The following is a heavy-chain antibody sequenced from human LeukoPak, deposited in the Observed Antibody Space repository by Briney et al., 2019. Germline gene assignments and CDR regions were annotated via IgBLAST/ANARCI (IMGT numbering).Heavy chain of an antibody. CDR2: IYTSGST. D-gene: IGHD3-22*01. Sequence: PSETLSLTCTVSGGSISSYYWNWIRQPPGKGLEWIGRIYTSGSTNYNPSLKSRVTISVDTSKNQFSLKLSSVTAADTAVYYCARDQGIYYDSSGLPGYWGQGTLVTVSS. J-gene: IGHJ4*02. V-gene: IGHV4-4*08. CDR3: ARDQGIYYDSSGLPGY. CDR1: GGSISSYY.